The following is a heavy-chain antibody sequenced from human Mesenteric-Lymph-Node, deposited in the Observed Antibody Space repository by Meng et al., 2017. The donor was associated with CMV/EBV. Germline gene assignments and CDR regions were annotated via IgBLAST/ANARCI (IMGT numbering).Heavy chain of an antibody. D-gene: IGHD3-16*01. V-gene: IGHV1-18*01. CDR2: INAYNGNT. CDR3: ARGGDFQVCIDSIYYYHYAMDV. Sequence: ASAKVTCNASGYTFRNYAITWVREAPGRGLEWWGTINAYNGNTKYARKAQGGVIMTTDTSTSTGYMELRNLRADDTAMYYCARGGDFQVCIDSIYYYHYAMDVWGQGTTVTVSS. CDR1: GYTFRNYA. J-gene: IGHJ6*02.